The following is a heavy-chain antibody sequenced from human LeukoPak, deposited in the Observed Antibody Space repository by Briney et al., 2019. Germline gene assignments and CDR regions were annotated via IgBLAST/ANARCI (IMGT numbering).Heavy chain of an antibody. J-gene: IGHJ4*02. CDR3: AKDNNYYDSSGYIDY. D-gene: IGHD3-22*01. Sequence: PGGSLRLSCAVSGFTFDDYAMQWVRQAPGKGLEWVSGISWNSGSIGYADSVKGRFTISRDNAKNSLYVQMNSLRAEDTALYYCAKDNNYYDSSGYIDYWGQGTLVTVSS. CDR2: ISWNSGSI. CDR1: GFTFDDYA. V-gene: IGHV3-9*01.